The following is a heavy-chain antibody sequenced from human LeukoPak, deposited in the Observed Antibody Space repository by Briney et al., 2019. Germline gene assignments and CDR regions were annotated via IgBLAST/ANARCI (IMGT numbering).Heavy chain of an antibody. CDR1: GYTFTGYT. J-gene: IGHJ4*02. D-gene: IGHD6-13*01. CDR3: ARVSAAGLFDY. V-gene: IGHV1-3*01. Sequence: ASVKVSCKASGYTFTGYTMHWVRQAPGQRLEWMGWINAGNGNTKYSQKFQGRVTITRDTSASTAYMELSSLRSEDTAVYYCARVSAAGLFDYWGQGTLVTVSS. CDR2: INAGNGNT.